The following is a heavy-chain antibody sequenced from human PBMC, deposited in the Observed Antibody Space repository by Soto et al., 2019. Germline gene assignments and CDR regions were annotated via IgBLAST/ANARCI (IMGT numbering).Heavy chain of an antibody. CDR3: AREDYYASSGQYYFDY. D-gene: IGHD3-22*01. CDR2: ISYDGSNK. CDR1: GFTFSSYA. V-gene: IGHV3-30-3*01. J-gene: IGHJ4*02. Sequence: QVQLVESGGGVVQTGRSLRLSCAASGFTFSSYAVHGVRQAPGKGLECVAVISYDGSNKSYADSVKGRFTISRDNSKTTLYLQMNSLRAEDTAVYYCAREDYYASSGQYYFDYWGQGTLVTVSS.